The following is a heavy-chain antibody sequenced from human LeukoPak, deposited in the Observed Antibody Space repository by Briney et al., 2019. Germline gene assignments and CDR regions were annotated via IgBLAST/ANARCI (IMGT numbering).Heavy chain of an antibody. CDR1: GGSFSGYY. Sequence: SETLSLTCAVYGGSFSGYYWRWIRQPPGKGLEWIGEINHSGSTNYNPSLKSRVTISVDTSKNQFSLKLSSVTAADPAVYYCARHYYVSSGYYPLYFDYWGQGTLVTDSS. CDR3: ARHYYVSSGYYPLYFDY. V-gene: IGHV4-34*01. D-gene: IGHD3-22*01. CDR2: INHSGST. J-gene: IGHJ4*02.